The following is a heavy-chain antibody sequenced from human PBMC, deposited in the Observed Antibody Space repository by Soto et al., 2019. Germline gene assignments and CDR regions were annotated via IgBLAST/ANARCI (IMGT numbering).Heavy chain of an antibody. J-gene: IGHJ4*02. CDR2: IYHSGST. D-gene: IGHD4-17*01. Sequence: SETLSLTCAVSGGSISSSNWWSWVRQPPGKGLEWIGEIYHSGSTNYNPSLKSRVTISVDTSKNQFSLKLSSVTAADTAVYYWARAETTVTTFDYWGQGTLVTVSS. V-gene: IGHV4-4*02. CDR3: ARAETTVTTFDY. CDR1: GGSISSSNW.